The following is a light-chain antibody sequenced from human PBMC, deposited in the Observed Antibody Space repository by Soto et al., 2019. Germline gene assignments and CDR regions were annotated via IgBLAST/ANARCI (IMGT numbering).Light chain of an antibody. Sequence: QSVLTQPPSASGSPGQSVTISCTGTSSDVGGYNYVSWYQHHPGKAPKLIIYEVTKRPSGVPDRFSGSRSGTTASLTVSGLQAEDEADYYCGSYAGGNTFVFGTGTKLTVL. J-gene: IGLJ1*01. V-gene: IGLV2-8*01. CDR1: SSDVGGYNY. CDR2: EVT. CDR3: GSYAGGNTFV.